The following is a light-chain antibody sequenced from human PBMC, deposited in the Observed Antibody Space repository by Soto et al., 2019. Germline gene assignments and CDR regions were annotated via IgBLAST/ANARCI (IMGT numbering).Light chain of an antibody. CDR3: QQLKNYPIT. CDR1: QTISSW. J-gene: IGKJ5*01. V-gene: IGKV1-5*03. CDR2: KAS. Sequence: DIQMTQSPSTLSGSVGDRVTITCRASQTISSWLAWYQQKPGKAPKLLIYKASTLKSGVPSRFSGSGSGTEFTLTISSLQPDDFATYYCQQLKNYPITFGQGTRLENK.